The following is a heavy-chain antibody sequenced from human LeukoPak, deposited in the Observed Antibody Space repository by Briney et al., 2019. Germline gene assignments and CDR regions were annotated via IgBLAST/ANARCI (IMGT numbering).Heavy chain of an antibody. CDR2: INPNSGGT. CDR3: ARDLTHRRNYDSSGYQIVPAF. V-gene: IGHV1-2*02. CDR1: GYTFTGYY. J-gene: IGHJ4*02. Sequence: ASVKVSCKASGYTFTGYYMHWVRQAPGQGLEWMGWINPNSGGTNYVQKFQGRVTMTTDTSTSTAYMELRSLTSDDTAVYYCARDLTHRRNYDSSGYQIVPAFWGQGTLVTVSS. D-gene: IGHD3-22*01.